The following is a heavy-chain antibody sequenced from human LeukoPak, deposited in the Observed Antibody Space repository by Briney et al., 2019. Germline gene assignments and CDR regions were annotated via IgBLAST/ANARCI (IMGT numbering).Heavy chain of an antibody. CDR3: ARGRDRGPDSSGIWGLKGTSYMDV. V-gene: IGHV4-34*01. CDR2: INHSKNT. CDR1: GGSFSGHY. Sequence: PSETLSLTCAVYGGSFSGHYWSWIRQPPGKGLEWIGEINHSKNTNYNPSLKSRVTISVDTSKNQFSLKLSSVTAADTAVYYCARGRDRGPDSSGIWGLKGTSYMDVWAKGTTVTVPS. J-gene: IGHJ6*03. D-gene: IGHD3-22*01.